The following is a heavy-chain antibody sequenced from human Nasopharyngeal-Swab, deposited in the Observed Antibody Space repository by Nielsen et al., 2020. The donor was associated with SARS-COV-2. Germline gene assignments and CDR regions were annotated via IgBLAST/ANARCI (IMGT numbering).Heavy chain of an antibody. CDR2: IYYGGST. Sequence: WIRQPPGKGLEWIGYIYYGGSTYYNPSLKSRVTISVDTSKNQFSLKLSSVTAADTAVYYCARGFRRYQLLPGWFDPWGQGTLVTVSS. J-gene: IGHJ5*02. V-gene: IGHV4-30-4*01. CDR3: ARGFRRYQLLPGWFDP. D-gene: IGHD2-2*01.